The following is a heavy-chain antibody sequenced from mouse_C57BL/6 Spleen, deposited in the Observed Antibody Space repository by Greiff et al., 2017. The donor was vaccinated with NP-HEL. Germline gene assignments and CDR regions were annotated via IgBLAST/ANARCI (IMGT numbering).Heavy chain of an antibody. CDR2: IHPSDSDT. Sequence: QVQLQQPGAELVKPGASVKVSCKASGYTFTSYWMHWVKQRPGQGLEWIGRIHPSDSDTNYNQKFKGKATLTVDKSSSTAYMQLSSLTSEDSAVYYCAQSFITTVVAPHYGMDYWGQGTSVTVSS. CDR3: AQSFITTVVAPHYGMDY. CDR1: GYTFTSYW. V-gene: IGHV1-74*01. J-gene: IGHJ4*01. D-gene: IGHD1-1*01.